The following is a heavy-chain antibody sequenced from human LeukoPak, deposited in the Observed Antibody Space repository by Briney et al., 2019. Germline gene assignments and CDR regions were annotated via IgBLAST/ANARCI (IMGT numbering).Heavy chain of an antibody. J-gene: IGHJ4*02. V-gene: IGHV3-48*03. Sequence: PGGSLRLSCAASGFTFSSCEMNWVRQAPGKGLEWVSYISSSGSTMYYADSVKGRFTISRDNAKNSLYLQMNSLRAEDTAVYYCARDYLTVGATYYFDYWGQGTLVTVSS. D-gene: IGHD1-26*01. CDR1: GFTFSSCE. CDR3: ARDYLTVGATYYFDY. CDR2: ISSSGSTM.